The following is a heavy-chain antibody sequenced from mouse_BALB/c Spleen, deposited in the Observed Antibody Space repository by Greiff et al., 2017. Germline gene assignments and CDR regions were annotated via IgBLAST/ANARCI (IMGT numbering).Heavy chain of an antibody. J-gene: IGHJ4*01. Sequence: VQLQQPGAELVKPGASVKLSCKASGYTFTSYWMHWVKQRPGQGLEWIGEINPSNGRTNYNEKFKSKATLTVDKSSSTAYMQLSSLTSEDSAVYYCAKGYYGNSEAMDYWGQGTSVTVSS. D-gene: IGHD2-1*01. CDR2: INPSNGRT. V-gene: IGHV1S81*02. CDR1: GYTFTSYW. CDR3: AKGYYGNSEAMDY.